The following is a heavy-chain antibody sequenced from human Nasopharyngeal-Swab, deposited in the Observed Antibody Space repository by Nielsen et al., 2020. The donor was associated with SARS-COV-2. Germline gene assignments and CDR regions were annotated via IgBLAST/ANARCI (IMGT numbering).Heavy chain of an antibody. D-gene: IGHD5-18*01. CDR2: INPSGGST. V-gene: IGHV1-46*01. CDR3: ARVDTAMVSYYYYGMDV. J-gene: IGHJ6*02. Sequence: WVRQAPGRGLEWMGIINPSGGSTSYAQKFQGRVTMTRDTSTSTVYMELSSLRPEDTAVYYCARVDTAMVSYYYYGMDVWGQGTTVTVSS.